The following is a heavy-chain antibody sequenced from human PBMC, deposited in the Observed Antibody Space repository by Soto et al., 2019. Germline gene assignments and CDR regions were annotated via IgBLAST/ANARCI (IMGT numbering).Heavy chain of an antibody. V-gene: IGHV1-3*01. CDR1: GYTFTSYA. CDR2: INAGNGNT. CDR3: ARGDYYDIHDY. J-gene: IGHJ4*02. Sequence: QVQLVQSGAEVKKPGASVKVSCKASGYTFTSYAIHCVRQAPGQGLEWMGWINAGNGNTKSSQKFQGRVTITRDTYASTAFMELSSMRSEDTSVYYCARGDYYDIHDYWGQGTLVTVSS. D-gene: IGHD3-22*01.